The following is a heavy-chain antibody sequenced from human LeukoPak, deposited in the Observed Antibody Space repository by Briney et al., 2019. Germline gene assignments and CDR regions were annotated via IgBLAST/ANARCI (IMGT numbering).Heavy chain of an antibody. D-gene: IGHD3-9*01. CDR2: IYYSGST. CDR3: ARRTYHYDILTGAYYYYGMDV. J-gene: IGHJ6*02. V-gene: IGHV4-59*08. CDR1: GGSISSYY. Sequence: PSETLSLTCTVSGGSISSYYWSWIRQPPGKGLEWIGYIYYSGSTNYNPSLKSRVTISVDTSKNQFSLKLSSVTAADTAVYYCARRTYHYDILTGAYYYYGMDVWGQGTTVTVSS.